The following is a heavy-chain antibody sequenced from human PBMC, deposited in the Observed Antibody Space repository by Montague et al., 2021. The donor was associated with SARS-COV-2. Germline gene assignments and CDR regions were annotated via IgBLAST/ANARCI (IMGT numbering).Heavy chain of an antibody. V-gene: IGHV4-59*01. Sequence: SETLSLTCTVSGDSINNYYWSWIRRPPGKGLEWIGNTFYSGSTMYNPSLKSRVTISVDTSKNQFSLNLSSVTATDPAVYFCARLSGYNPFDAFDLWGPGTMVTVSS. CDR2: TFYSGST. J-gene: IGHJ3*01. D-gene: IGHD5-24*01. CDR3: ARLSGYNPFDAFDL. CDR1: GDSINNYY.